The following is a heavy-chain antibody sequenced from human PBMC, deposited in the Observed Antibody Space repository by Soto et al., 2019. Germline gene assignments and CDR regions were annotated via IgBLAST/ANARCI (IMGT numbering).Heavy chain of an antibody. D-gene: IGHD6-25*01. V-gene: IGHV4-39*01. Sequence: TCTLGPGSISSGNHYWAWIRQPRGKGLEWIANIYYSGSTFYNPSLKSRVTISLDTSKNQFSLKLRSVTAADTAVYYCARHAAGWYFDYWGQGSLVTVSS. CDR2: IYYSGST. CDR1: PGSISSGNHY. CDR3: ARHAAGWYFDY. J-gene: IGHJ4*02.